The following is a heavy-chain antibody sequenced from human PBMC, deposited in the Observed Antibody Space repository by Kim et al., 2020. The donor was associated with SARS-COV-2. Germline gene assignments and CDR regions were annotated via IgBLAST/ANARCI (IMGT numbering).Heavy chain of an antibody. J-gene: IGHJ4*02. CDR3: TKKDSGWYAFDN. V-gene: IGHV4-28*05. CDR2: INYSGSI. CDR1: GSSMDSSNW. Sequence: SETLSLTCAVSGSSMDSSNWWGWIRQSPGKGLEWIGYINYSGSIYYNPSLKSRVTMSVDTSKKQFSLKLTSVTAVDTAVYYCTKKDSGWYAFDNWGQGTLVTVSS. D-gene: IGHD6-19*01.